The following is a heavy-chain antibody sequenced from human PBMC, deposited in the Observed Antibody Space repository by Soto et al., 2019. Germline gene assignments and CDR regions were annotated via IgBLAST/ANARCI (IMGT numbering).Heavy chain of an antibody. CDR1: GYTFTSYG. J-gene: IGHJ4*02. D-gene: IGHD2-2*01. CDR2: ISAYNGNT. V-gene: IGHV1-18*01. CDR3: ARDDCSSTSCYASYFDY. Sequence: ASVKVSCKASGYTFTSYGISWVRQAPGQGLEWMGWISAYNGNTNYAQKLQGRVTMTTDTSTSTAYMELRSLRSDDTAVYYCARDDCSSTSCYASYFDYWGQGTLVTVSS.